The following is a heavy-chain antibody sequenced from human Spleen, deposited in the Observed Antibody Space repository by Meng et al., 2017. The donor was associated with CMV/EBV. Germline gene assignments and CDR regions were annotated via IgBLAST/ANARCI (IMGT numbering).Heavy chain of an antibody. CDR1: GFTFSNYA. CDR2: ISGSGGTT. V-gene: IGHV3-23*01. D-gene: IGHD2-2*01. Sequence: GGSLRLSCAASGFTFSNYAINWVRQAPWKGLEWVSAISGSGGTTYYADSVKGRFTISRDNSKNTLYLQLNSLRAEDTAVYYCAKRPELYCSSTGCYEGGAYYFDYWGQGTLVTVSS. CDR3: AKRPELYCSSTGCYEGGAYYFDY. J-gene: IGHJ4*02.